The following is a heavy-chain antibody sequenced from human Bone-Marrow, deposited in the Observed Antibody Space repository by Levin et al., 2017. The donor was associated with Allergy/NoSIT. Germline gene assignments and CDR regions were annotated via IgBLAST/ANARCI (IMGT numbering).Heavy chain of an antibody. CDR2: INSDGSST. CDR1: GFTFSSYW. J-gene: IGHJ6*02. Sequence: GGSLRLSCAASGFTFSSYWMHWVRQAPGKGLVWVSRINSDGSSTSYADSVKGRFTISRDNAKNTLYLQMNSLRAEDTAVYYCARDQGTIFGVVNGMDVWGQGTTVTVSS. CDR3: ARDQGTIFGVVNGMDV. D-gene: IGHD3-3*01. V-gene: IGHV3-74*01.